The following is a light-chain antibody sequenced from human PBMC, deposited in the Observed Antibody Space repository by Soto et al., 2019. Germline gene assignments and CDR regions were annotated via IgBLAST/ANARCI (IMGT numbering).Light chain of an antibody. CDR3: QQRSNWPPIT. J-gene: IGKJ5*01. CDR2: DAS. Sequence: EIVLTQSPATLSLSPGERATLSCRASPSVSSYLAWYQQKPGQAPRLLIYDASNRATGIPARFSGSGSGTDFTLTISSLEPEDFAVYYCQQRSNWPPITFGQGTRLE. CDR1: PSVSSY. V-gene: IGKV3-11*01.